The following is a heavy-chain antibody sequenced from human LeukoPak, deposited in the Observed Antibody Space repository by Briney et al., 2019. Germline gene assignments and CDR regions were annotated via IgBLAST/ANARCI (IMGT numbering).Heavy chain of an antibody. D-gene: IGHD3-16*01. CDR2: ISGSGGST. J-gene: IGHJ4*02. CDR3: AKERMTIQVWATTFDY. V-gene: IGHV3-23*01. CDR1: GFTFSSYA. Sequence: PGGSLRLSCAASGFTFSSYAMSWVRQAPGKGLEWVSVISGSGGSTYYADSVKGRSTIFRDNSKNTLYLQMNSLRAEDTAVYYCAKERMTIQVWATTFDYWGQGTLVTVSS.